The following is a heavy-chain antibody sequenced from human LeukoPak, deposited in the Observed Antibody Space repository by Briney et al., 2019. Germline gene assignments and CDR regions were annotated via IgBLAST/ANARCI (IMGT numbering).Heavy chain of an antibody. Sequence: QPGRSLRLSCAASGFTFSSYDMHWVRHAPGKGLEWVACISYDGSNKYYVDSVKSRFTISRDNSKTTRYLQMSSLRAEDTAVYHCADSGSYSFYWGQGTLVTVSS. J-gene: IGHJ4*02. CDR1: GFTFSSYD. CDR2: ISYDGSNK. V-gene: IGHV3-30*03. CDR3: ADSGSYSFY. D-gene: IGHD1-26*01.